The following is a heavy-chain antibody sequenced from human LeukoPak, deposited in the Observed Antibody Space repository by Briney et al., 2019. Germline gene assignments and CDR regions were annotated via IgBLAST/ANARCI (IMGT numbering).Heavy chain of an antibody. V-gene: IGHV3-21*01. D-gene: IGHD5-24*01. CDR3: ARDERQFVDY. J-gene: IGHJ4*02. CDR1: GFTFSSYS. CDR2: ISSSISYI. Sequence: GGSLRLSCAASGFTFSSYSMNWVRQAPGKGLEWVSSISSSISYIYYADSVKGRFTISRDNAKNSLYLQMNSLRAGDTAVYYCARDERQFVDYWGQGTLVTVSS.